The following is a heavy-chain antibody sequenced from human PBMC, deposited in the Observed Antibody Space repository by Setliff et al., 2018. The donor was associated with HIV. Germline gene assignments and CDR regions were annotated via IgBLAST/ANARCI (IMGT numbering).Heavy chain of an antibody. CDR2: ITHSGST. CDR3: ARGHCSETSCYESDAFDI. D-gene: IGHD2-2*01. J-gene: IGHJ3*02. CDR1: DGSFSGYY. Sequence: SETLSLTCAVYDGSFSGYYWIWIRQPPGKGLEWIGEITHSGSTNYNPSLKSRVTISVDTSKNQFSLKLSSVTAADTAVYYCARGHCSETSCYESDAFDIWGQGTMVTVSS. V-gene: IGHV4-34*01.